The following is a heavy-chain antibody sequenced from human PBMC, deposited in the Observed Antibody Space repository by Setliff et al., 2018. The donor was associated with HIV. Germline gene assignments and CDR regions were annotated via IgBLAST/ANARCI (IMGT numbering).Heavy chain of an antibody. CDR2: INPNSGGT. CDR1: GYTFTGYY. CDR3: ARVLRRDGYNKNWFDP. J-gene: IGHJ5*02. Sequence: ASVKVSCKASGYTFTGYYMHWVRQAPGQGLEWMGWINPNSGGTNYAQKFQGMVTMTRDTSISTAYMELSRLRSDDTAVYYCARVLRRDGYNKNWFDPWGQGTLVTVSS. D-gene: IGHD5-12*01. V-gene: IGHV1-2*02.